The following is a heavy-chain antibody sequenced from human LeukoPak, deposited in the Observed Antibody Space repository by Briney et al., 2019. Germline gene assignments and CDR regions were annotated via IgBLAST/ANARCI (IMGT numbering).Heavy chain of an antibody. Sequence: SVKVSCKAPGGTFSSYAISWVRQAPGQGLKWMGGIIPIFGTANYAQKFQGRVTITTDESTSTAYMELSSLRSEDTAVYYCARIYDSSGYSHFDYWGQGTLVTVSS. V-gene: IGHV1-69*05. CDR1: GGTFSSYA. CDR3: ARIYDSSGYSHFDY. D-gene: IGHD3-22*01. J-gene: IGHJ4*02. CDR2: IIPIFGTA.